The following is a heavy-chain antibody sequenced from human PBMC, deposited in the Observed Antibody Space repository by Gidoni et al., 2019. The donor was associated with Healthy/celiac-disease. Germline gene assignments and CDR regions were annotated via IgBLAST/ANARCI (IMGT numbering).Heavy chain of an antibody. V-gene: IGHV1-69*01. CDR1: GGTFSSYA. D-gene: IGHD1-7*01. CDR2: VTPIFGTA. J-gene: IGHJ4*02. CDR3: ARDGGGNYYFDY. Sequence: QVQLVQSGAEVKQPGSSVKVSCKASGGTFSSYAISWVRQAPGQGLEWMGGVTPIFGTANSAPKFQGRVTITADESTRTAYMELSSLRSEDTAVYYCARDGGGNYYFDYWGQGTLVTVSS.